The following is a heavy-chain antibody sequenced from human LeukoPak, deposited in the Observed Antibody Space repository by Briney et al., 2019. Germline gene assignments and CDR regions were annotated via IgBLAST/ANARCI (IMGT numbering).Heavy chain of an antibody. CDR2: ISGSGGST. Sequence: GGSLRLSCAASGFTFSSYAMSWVRQAPGKGLEWVSAISGSGGSTYYADSVKGRFTISRDNSKNTLYLQMNSLRAEDTAVYYCAKSENDYGDYPFYYYGMDAWGQGTTVTVSS. CDR3: AKSENDYGDYPFYYYGMDA. CDR1: GFTFSSYA. D-gene: IGHD4-17*01. J-gene: IGHJ6*02. V-gene: IGHV3-23*01.